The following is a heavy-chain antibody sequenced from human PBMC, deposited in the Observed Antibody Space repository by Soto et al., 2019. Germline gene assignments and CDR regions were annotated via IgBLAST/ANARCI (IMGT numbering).Heavy chain of an antibody. Sequence: SVKVSCKASGGTFSSYAISWVRQAPGQGLEWMGGIIPIFGTANYAQKFQGRVTITADESTSTAYMELSSLRSEDTAVYYCARGSSDIVVVPAAKEGYYYYGMDVWGQGTTVTVSS. D-gene: IGHD2-2*01. J-gene: IGHJ6*02. CDR2: IIPIFGTA. V-gene: IGHV1-69*13. CDR1: GGTFSSYA. CDR3: ARGSSDIVVVPAAKEGYYYYGMDV.